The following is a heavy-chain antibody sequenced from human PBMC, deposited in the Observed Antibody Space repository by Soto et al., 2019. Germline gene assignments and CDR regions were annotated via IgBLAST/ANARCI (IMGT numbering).Heavy chain of an antibody. J-gene: IGHJ4*02. CDR2: ISGAGGVT. V-gene: IGHV3-23*01. CDR3: AKDKSRGVTVTPDY. CDR1: GFTFSSYA. Sequence: EVQLLESGGGLVQPGGSLRLSCAVSGFTFSSYAMSWVRQAPGKGPEWVSSISGAGGVTHYADSVRGRFTISRDNSKNTLYLQMNSLRAEDTAVYYCAKDKSRGVTVTPDYWGQGTPVTVSS. D-gene: IGHD4-17*01.